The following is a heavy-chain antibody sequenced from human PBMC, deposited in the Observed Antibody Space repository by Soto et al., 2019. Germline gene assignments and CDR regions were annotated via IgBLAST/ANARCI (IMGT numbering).Heavy chain of an antibody. D-gene: IGHD1-7*01. CDR1: GGSLTNAGYS. V-gene: IGHV4-30-2*01. J-gene: IGHJ5*02. CDR3: ARNWNYVGMNWFDP. CDR2: IYHTGNA. Sequence: LLQESGSGLVRPSQTLSVTCAVSGGSLTNAGYSWTWIRRAPGQGLEWIGHIYHTGNAYYNPSLKRRVTISLDMSNSHFSLNLTSVIAADTAIYYCARNWNYVGMNWFDPWGQGILVTVSS.